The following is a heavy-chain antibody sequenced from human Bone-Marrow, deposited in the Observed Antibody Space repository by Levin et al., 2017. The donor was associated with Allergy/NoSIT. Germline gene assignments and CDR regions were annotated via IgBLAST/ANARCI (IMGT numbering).Heavy chain of an antibody. CDR2: ISYDGSNE. V-gene: IGHV3-30*03. Sequence: TGGSLRLSCAASGFTFSNYGIHWVRQAPGKGLEWVAAISYDGSNENYAESVKGRFAISRDNSKNILHLQMSSLRLEDTAVYYCAREEYSSGLYVGYNWFDPWGQGTLVIVSS. CDR1: GFTFSNYG. D-gene: IGHD6-19*01. CDR3: AREEYSSGLYVGYNWFDP. J-gene: IGHJ5*02.